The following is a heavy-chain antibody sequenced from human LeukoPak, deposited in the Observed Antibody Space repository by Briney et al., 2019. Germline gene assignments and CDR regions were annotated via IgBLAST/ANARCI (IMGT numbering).Heavy chain of an antibody. Sequence: MSGGSLRLSCGASGFTFSSYSMNWVRQAPGKGLEWVSSISSSSGYMYYADSVKGRFTISRDNAKNSLYLQMNSLRAEDTAVYYCARDPPRHGAGLDYWGQGTLVTVSS. V-gene: IGHV3-21*01. CDR1: GFTFSSYS. CDR2: ISSSSGYM. CDR3: ARDPPRHGAGLDY. D-gene: IGHD5-24*01. J-gene: IGHJ4*02.